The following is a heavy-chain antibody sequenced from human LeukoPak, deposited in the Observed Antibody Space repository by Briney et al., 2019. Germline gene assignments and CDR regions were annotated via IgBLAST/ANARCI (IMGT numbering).Heavy chain of an antibody. D-gene: IGHD6-13*01. J-gene: IGHJ6*02. CDR2: ISLDGSKN. Sequence: GGSLRLSCAASGFIFSDYAMHWVRQAPGKGLEWVTFISLDGSKNYYADSVKGRFTVSRDNSKKTLYLQMNSLRADDTAVYYCARDYRFSSTPRGYGVDVWGQGATVTVSS. CDR1: GFIFSDYA. V-gene: IGHV3-30-3*01. CDR3: ARDYRFSSTPRGYGVDV.